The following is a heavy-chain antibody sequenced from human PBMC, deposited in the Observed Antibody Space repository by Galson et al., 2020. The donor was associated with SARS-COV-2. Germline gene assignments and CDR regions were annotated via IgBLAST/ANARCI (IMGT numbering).Heavy chain of an antibody. CDR3: ARHSGTYYSNFDL. V-gene: IGHV1-69*10. Sequence: SVKVSCKASGGTFTSYAISWVRQAPGQRLEWMGGIIPILDIPNYTQKFQGRVTITADKSTSTASLELSSLTSEDTAVYYCARHSGTYYSNFDLWGQGTLVTVSA. D-gene: IGHD1-26*01. CDR2: IIPILDIP. CDR1: GGTFTSYA. J-gene: IGHJ4*02.